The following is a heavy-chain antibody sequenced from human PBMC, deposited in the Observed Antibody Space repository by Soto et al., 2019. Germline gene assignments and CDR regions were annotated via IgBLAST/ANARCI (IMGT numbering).Heavy chain of an antibody. V-gene: IGHV3-23*01. J-gene: IGHJ4*02. CDR2: ISGSGGST. CDR1: GLTFSNYA. CDR3: AKDRSSSSWLTLQPFDY. D-gene: IGHD6-13*01. Sequence: PGGSLRLSCAASGLTFSNYAMSWVRQAPGKGLEWVSAISGSGGSTYYADSVNGRFTISRDNSKNTLYLQMNSLRAEDTAVYFCAKDRSSSSWLTLQPFDYWGQGTLVTVSS.